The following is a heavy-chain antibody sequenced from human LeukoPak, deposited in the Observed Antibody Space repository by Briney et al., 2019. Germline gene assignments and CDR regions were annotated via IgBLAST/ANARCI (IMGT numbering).Heavy chain of an antibody. CDR1: GYTFTGYY. CDR2: INPNSGGT. J-gene: IGHJ5*02. V-gene: IGHV1-2*02. D-gene: IGHD6-13*01. Sequence: GASVKVSCKASGYTFTGYYMHWVRQAPGQGLEWMGWINPNSGGTNYAQKSQGRVTMTRDTSISTAYMELSRLRSDDTAVYYCARGLNNGYSSSWYVHWFDPWGQGTLVTVSS. CDR3: ARGLNNGYSSSWYVHWFDP.